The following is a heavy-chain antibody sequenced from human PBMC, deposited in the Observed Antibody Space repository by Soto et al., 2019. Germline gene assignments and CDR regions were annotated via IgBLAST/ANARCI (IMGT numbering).Heavy chain of an antibody. CDR1: GFSFSNFT. V-gene: IGHV3-21*01. D-gene: IGHD1-1*01. CDR2: IDTGTTFM. J-gene: IGHJ6*02. CDR3: ASETGSYCWNDGLMDV. Sequence: EVQLVESGGGLVKPGGSLRLSCAASGFSFSNFTMNWVRQAPGKGLEWVSSIDTGTTFMFYADSVTGRFTISGDNSKKSVYLLMNTLGAVVTAVYYCASETGSYCWNDGLMDVWGQGTTVTVSS.